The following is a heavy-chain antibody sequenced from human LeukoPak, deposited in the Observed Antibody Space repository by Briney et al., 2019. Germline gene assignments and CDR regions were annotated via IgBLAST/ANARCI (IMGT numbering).Heavy chain of an antibody. D-gene: IGHD3-3*01. J-gene: IGHJ6*02. V-gene: IGHV4-39*01. CDR1: GGSISSSSYY. CDR2: IYYSGST. Sequence: MSSENLSLTCTVSGGSISSSSYYWGWIRQPPGKGLEWIGSIYYSGSTYYNPSLKSRVTISVDTSKNQFSLKLSSVTAADTAVYYCARQYYDFWSGYYTVGVPYYYYGMDVWGQGTTVTVSS. CDR3: ARQYYDFWSGYYTVGVPYYYYGMDV.